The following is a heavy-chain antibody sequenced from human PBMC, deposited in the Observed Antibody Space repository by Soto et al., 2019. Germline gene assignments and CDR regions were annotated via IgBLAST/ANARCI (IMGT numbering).Heavy chain of an antibody. CDR1: GFIFSSYN. CDR2: ISSSGSYI. Sequence: EVQLVESGGGLVKPGGSLRLSCAASGFIFSSYNMNWVRQAPGKGLEWVSSISSSGSYIHYADSVKGRFTISRDNAKNSLYLQMNSLRAEDTAVYYCAWEGYYYDSPVHPPWFDPRGLGTLVTVSS. V-gene: IGHV3-21*01. J-gene: IGHJ5*02. CDR3: AWEGYYYDSPVHPPWFDP. D-gene: IGHD3-22*01.